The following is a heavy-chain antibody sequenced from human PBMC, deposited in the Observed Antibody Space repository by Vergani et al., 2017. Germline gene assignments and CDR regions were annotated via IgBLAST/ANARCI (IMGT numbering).Heavy chain of an antibody. CDR1: GGTFSSYA. CDR3: ARAPNXVVVVAAVPAPNLDAFDI. CDR2: IIPILGTA. D-gene: IGHD2-15*01. V-gene: IGHV1-69*01. J-gene: IGHJ3*02. Sequence: QVQLVQSGAEVKKPGSSVKVSCKASGGTFSSYAISWVRQAPGQGLEWMGGIIPILGTANYAQKFQGRVTITADESTSTAYMELSSRRSEDTAVYYCARAPNXVVVVAAVPAPNLDAFDIWGQGTMVTVSS.